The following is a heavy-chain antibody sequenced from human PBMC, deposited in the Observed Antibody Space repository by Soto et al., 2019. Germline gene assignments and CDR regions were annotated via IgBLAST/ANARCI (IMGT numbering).Heavy chain of an antibody. CDR3: ARASPPVGDAFDI. D-gene: IGHD1-26*01. CDR2: ISSSSSYI. Sequence: GGSLRLSCAASGFTFSSYSMNWVRQAPGKGLEWVSSISSSSSYIYYADSVKGRFTISRDNAKNSLYLQMNSLRAEDTAVYYCARASPPVGDAFDIWGQGTTVTVSS. J-gene: IGHJ3*02. CDR1: GFTFSSYS. V-gene: IGHV3-21*01.